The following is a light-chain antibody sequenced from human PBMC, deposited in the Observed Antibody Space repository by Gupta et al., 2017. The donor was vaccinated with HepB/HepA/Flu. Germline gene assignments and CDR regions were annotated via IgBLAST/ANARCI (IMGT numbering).Light chain of an antibody. J-gene: IGLJ1*01. V-gene: IGLV3-19*01. Sequence: SSELTQDPAMSVALGQTVRISCQGYSLRNYYTKWYQQKPGPAPVLVIYGNNNRPSGLPDRFSASNSGTTASLTISGAQAEDEADYYCTSRDTSGSDFVFGGGTKVTVL. CDR1: SLRNYY. CDR2: GNN. CDR3: TSRDTSGSDFV.